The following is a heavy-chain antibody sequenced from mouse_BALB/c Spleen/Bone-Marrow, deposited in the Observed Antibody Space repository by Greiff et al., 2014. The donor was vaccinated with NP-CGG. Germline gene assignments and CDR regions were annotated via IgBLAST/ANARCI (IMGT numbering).Heavy chain of an antibody. CDR2: ISNGGGST. CDR3: ARLGDYSYFDY. D-gene: IGHD1-1*01. CDR1: GFSFSDYY. Sequence: EVHLVESGGGLVQPGGSLKLSCATSGFSFSDYYMYWIRQTPKKRLEWVAYISNGGGSTYYPDTVKGRFTISRDNAKNTLYLQMSRLKSEDTATYYCARLGDYSYFDYWGQGTTLTVSS. J-gene: IGHJ2*01. V-gene: IGHV5-12*02.